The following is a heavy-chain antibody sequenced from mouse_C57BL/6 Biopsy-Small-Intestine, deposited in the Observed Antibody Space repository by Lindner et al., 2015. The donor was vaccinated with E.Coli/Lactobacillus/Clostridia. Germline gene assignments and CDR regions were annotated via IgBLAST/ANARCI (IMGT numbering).Heavy chain of an antibody. D-gene: IGHD1-1*01. J-gene: IGHJ1*03. Sequence: VQLQESGGGLVKPGGPLKLSCAASGFTFSDYGMHWVRQAPEMGLEWVAYISSGSSTIYYADTVKGRFTISRDNAKNTLFLQMTSLRSEDTAMYYCARHYGSSWYFDVWGTGTTVTVSS. CDR3: ARHYGSSWYFDV. CDR2: ISSGSSTI. CDR1: GFTFSDYG. V-gene: IGHV5-17*01.